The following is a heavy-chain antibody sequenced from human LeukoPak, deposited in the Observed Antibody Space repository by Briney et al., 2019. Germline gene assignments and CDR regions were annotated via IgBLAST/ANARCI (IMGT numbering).Heavy chain of an antibody. V-gene: IGHV4-39*01. CDR3: ARVYSSSWPHHNWFDP. D-gene: IGHD6-13*01. CDR1: GGSISSSSYY. Sequence: SETLSLTCTVSGGSISSSSYYWGWIRQPPGKGLEWIGSIYYSGSTYYNPSLKSRVTISVDTSKNQFSLKLSSVTAADTAVYYCARVYSSSWPHHNWFDPWGQGTLVTVSS. CDR2: IYYSGST. J-gene: IGHJ5*02.